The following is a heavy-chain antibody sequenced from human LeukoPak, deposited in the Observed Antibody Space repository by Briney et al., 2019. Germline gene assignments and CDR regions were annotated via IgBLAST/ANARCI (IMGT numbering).Heavy chain of an antibody. CDR1: GFTLSSNY. J-gene: IGHJ4*02. Sequence: GGSLTLSCAASGFTLSSNYMSWVRQAPGKGVEWVSVIYRCRSPYYADSLNGRFTISRDNSKTSLYLQMTSLRTEDTALYYCAKDLLHKYYDSSGPFFDWGQGTLVTVSS. D-gene: IGHD3-22*01. V-gene: IGHV3-53*05. CDR3: AKDLLHKYYDSSGPFFD. CDR2: IYRCRSP.